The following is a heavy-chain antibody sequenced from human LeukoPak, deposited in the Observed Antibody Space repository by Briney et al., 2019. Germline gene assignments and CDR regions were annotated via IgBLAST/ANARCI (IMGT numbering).Heavy chain of an antibody. CDR3: ARISGGPKTDY. J-gene: IGHJ4*02. Sequence: PVKVSCTASGGTFSSYAISWVRQAPGQGLEWMGGIIPIFGTANYAQKFQGRVTITADESTSTAYMELSSPRSEDTAVYYCARISGGPKTDYWGQGTLVTVSS. D-gene: IGHD3-16*01. CDR2: IIPIFGTA. CDR1: GGTFSSYA. V-gene: IGHV1-69*13.